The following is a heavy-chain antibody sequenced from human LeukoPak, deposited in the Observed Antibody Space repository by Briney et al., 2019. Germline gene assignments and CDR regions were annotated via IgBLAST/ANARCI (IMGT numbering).Heavy chain of an antibody. V-gene: IGHV3-53*01. Sequence: GGSLRLSCAASGFTVSSNYMSWVRQAPGKGLEWVSVIYSGGSTYYADSVKGRFTISRDNAKNSLFLQMNSLRAEDTAVYYCARDYGGSSPFDYWGQGTLVTVSS. CDR2: IYSGGST. CDR3: ARDYGGSSPFDY. J-gene: IGHJ4*02. D-gene: IGHD4-23*01. CDR1: GFTVSSNY.